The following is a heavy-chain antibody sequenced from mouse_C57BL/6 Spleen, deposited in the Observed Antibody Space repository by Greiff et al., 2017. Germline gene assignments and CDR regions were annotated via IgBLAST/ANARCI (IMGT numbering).Heavy chain of an antibody. CDR2: INPGSGGT. J-gene: IGHJ3*01. CDR3: ARCGDYDGGPWFAY. CDR1: GYAFTNYL. Sequence: QVQLQQSGAELVRPGTSVKVSCKASGYAFTNYLIEWVKQRPGQGLEWIGVINPGSGGTNYNEKFKGKATLTADKSSSTAYMQLSSLTSEDSSVYFFARCGDYDGGPWFAYWGQGTLVTVSA. D-gene: IGHD2-4*01. V-gene: IGHV1-54*01.